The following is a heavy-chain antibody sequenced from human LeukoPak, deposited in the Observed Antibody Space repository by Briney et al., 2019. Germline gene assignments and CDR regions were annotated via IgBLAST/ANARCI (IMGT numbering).Heavy chain of an antibody. CDR2: LYPGDSDS. Sequence: GESLKISCKAYGYSFFSNYWIAWVRQMPGEGLEWMGILYPGDSDSRYSPSFQGQVTISADRSISTAYLQWSSLKASDTAMYYCARRGSGYDTWGQGTLVTVSS. CDR3: ARRGSGYDT. D-gene: IGHD5-12*01. CDR1: GYSFFSNYW. V-gene: IGHV5-51*01. J-gene: IGHJ5*02.